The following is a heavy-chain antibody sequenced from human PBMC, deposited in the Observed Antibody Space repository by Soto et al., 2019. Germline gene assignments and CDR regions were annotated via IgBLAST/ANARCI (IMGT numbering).Heavy chain of an antibody. D-gene: IGHD6-19*01. CDR2: VPDSRKV. V-gene: IGHV4-39*02. J-gene: IGHJ4*02. CDR3: AITPGIEVAGPEY. CDR1: GGPIGGSPYH. Sequence: SETLWLTCTGSGGPIGGSPYHWGWIRGPPGNSLERTGRVPDSRKVYYNESLLGRVTILVDTSTNRFSLSLDSVTAADTAVYYCAITPGIEVAGPEYWGQG.